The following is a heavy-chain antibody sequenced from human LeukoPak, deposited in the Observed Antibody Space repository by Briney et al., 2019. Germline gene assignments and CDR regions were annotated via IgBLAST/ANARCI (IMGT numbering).Heavy chain of an antibody. Sequence: SETLSLTCAVYGGSFSGYYWSWIRQPPGKGLEWIGEINHSGNTNYNPSLKSRVTISVDTSKNQFSLKLSSVTAADTAVYYCARVNYYDSSGYYSFGWFDPWGQGTLVTVSS. D-gene: IGHD3-22*01. J-gene: IGHJ5*02. CDR2: INHSGNT. V-gene: IGHV4-34*01. CDR1: GGSFSGYY. CDR3: ARVNYYDSSGYYSFGWFDP.